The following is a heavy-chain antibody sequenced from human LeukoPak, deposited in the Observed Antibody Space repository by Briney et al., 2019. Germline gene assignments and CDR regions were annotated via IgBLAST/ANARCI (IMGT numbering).Heavy chain of an antibody. Sequence: GGSLRLSCAASGFTFSSYYVHWVRQAPGKGLEWVSRINGDGSSTSYADSVKGRFTISRDNAKNTVYLQMNSLRVEDTAVYSCARGLYCSGSNCDNGMDGWGKGTTVTVAS. J-gene: IGHJ6*04. D-gene: IGHD2-15*01. V-gene: IGHV3-74*01. CDR3: ARGLYCSGSNCDNGMDG. CDR2: INGDGSST. CDR1: GFTFSSYY.